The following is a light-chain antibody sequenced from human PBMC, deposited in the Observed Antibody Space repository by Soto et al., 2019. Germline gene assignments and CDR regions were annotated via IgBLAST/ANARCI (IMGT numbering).Light chain of an antibody. CDR2: DAS. Sequence: EVVLTQSPATLSLSPGERANLSCKTSQSVSRTLAWYQQKSGQAPRLLIYDASNRATGIPTRFSGSGSGTDFTLNISSLEPEDFAVYYCQQRYNWPPTFGQGTKVEIK. J-gene: IGKJ1*01. V-gene: IGKV3-11*01. CDR3: QQRYNWPPT. CDR1: QSVSRT.